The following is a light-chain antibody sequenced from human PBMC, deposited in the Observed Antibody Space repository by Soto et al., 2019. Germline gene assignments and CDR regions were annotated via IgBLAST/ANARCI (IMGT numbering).Light chain of an antibody. V-gene: IGLV1-40*01. Sequence: QSVLTQPPSVSGAPGQRVTISCTGSSYNIGAGYDVHWYQQLPGTAPKLLIYGNSNRPSGVPDRFSGSKSGTSASLAITGLQAEDEADYYCPSYDSSLSGAVFGGGTQLTVL. CDR2: GNS. J-gene: IGLJ7*01. CDR3: PSYDSSLSGAV. CDR1: SYNIGAGYD.